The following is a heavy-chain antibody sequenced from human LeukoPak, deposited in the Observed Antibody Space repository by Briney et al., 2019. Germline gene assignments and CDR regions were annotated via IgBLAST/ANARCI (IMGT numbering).Heavy chain of an antibody. J-gene: IGHJ4*02. CDR1: GFTFSSYW. CDR2: IKSKTDGGTT. Sequence: GGSLRLSCAASGFTFSSYWMSWVRQAPGKGLEWVGRIKSKTDGGTTDYAAPVKGRFTISRDDSKNTLYLQMNSLKTEDTAVYYCTTAPYYYGSGSRGYWGQGTLVTVSS. D-gene: IGHD3-10*01. V-gene: IGHV3-15*01. CDR3: TTAPYYYGSGSRGY.